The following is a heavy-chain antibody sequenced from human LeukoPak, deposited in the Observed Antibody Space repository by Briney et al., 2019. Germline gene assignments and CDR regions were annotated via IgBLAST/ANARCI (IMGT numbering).Heavy chain of an antibody. CDR3: AKDPPFYGDYVRFDP. CDR1: GFTFSSYW. D-gene: IGHD4-17*01. Sequence: PGGSLRLSCAASGFTFSSYWMHWVRQAPGKGLEWVSAISGSGGSTYYADSVKGRFTISRDNSKNTLYLQMNSLRAEDTAVYYCAKDPPFYGDYVRFDPWGQGTLVTVSS. V-gene: IGHV3-23*01. CDR2: ISGSGGST. J-gene: IGHJ5*02.